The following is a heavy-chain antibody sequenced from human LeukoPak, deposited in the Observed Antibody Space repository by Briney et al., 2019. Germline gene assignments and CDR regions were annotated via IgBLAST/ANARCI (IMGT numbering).Heavy chain of an antibody. Sequence: ASVKVSCKASGYTFTSYYMHWVRQAPGQGLEGMGIINPSGGSTSFAQKLQGRVTLTRDMSTTTVYMELSSLKSEDTAVYYCARGHWDYYGSGSYYRYYYYMDVWGKGTTVTVSS. CDR3: ARGHWDYYGSGSYYRYYYYMDV. D-gene: IGHD3-10*01. J-gene: IGHJ6*03. V-gene: IGHV1-46*01. CDR2: INPSGGST. CDR1: GYTFTSYY.